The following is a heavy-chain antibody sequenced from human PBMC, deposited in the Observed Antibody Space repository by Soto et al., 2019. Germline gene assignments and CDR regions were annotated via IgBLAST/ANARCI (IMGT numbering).Heavy chain of an antibody. CDR2: ISYDGSNK. CDR1: GFTFSSYG. CDR3: AKPLGDFWSGYYPTATHFDY. J-gene: IGHJ4*02. Sequence: VQLVESGGGLVQPGGSLRLSCAASGFTFSSYGMHWVRQAPGKGLEWVAVISYDGSNKYYADSVKGRFTISRDNSKNTLYLQMNSLRAEDTAVYYCAKPLGDFWSGYYPTATHFDYWGQGTLVTVSS. V-gene: IGHV3-30*18. D-gene: IGHD3-3*01.